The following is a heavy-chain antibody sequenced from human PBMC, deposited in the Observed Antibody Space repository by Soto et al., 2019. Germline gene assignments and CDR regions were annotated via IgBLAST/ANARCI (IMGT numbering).Heavy chain of an antibody. D-gene: IGHD2-15*01. CDR1: GGTFSSYA. V-gene: IGHV1-69*13. CDR3: AREVVVAATHWFDP. Sequence: ASVKVSCEASGGTFSSYAISWVRQAPGQGLEWMGGIIPIFGTANYAQKFQGRVTITADESTSTAYMELSSLRSEDTAVYYCAREVVVAATHWFDPWGQGALVTVSS. J-gene: IGHJ5*02. CDR2: IIPIFGTA.